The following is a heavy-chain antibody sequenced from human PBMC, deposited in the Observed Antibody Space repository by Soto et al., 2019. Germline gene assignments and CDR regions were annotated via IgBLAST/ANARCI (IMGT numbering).Heavy chain of an antibody. CDR2: INVDNGET. D-gene: IGHD1-26*01. CDR1: GYNFMRYG. J-gene: IGHJ5*02. Sequence: QVQLVQSGAEVKKPGASVKVSCNASGYNFMRYGFTWVRQAPGQGLEWMGWINVDNGETKYPQKIQGRVTMTTDTYTSTVYMELRSLTSDGTAVYYCERWISGGYSDWFDPRGHGTLVTVSS. V-gene: IGHV1-18*04. CDR3: ERWISGGYSDWFDP.